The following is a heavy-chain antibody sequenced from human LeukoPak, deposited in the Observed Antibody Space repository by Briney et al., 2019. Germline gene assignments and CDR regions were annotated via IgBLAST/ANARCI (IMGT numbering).Heavy chain of an antibody. CDR3: AGDYGDYGWFDP. V-gene: IGHV4-59*01. J-gene: IGHJ5*02. D-gene: IGHD4-17*01. CDR2: IYYSGST. CDR1: GGSISSYY. Sequence: SEALSLTCTVPGGSISSYYWSWIRQPPGKGLGWIGYIYYSGSTNYNPSLKSRVTISVDTSKNQFSLKLSSVTAADTAVYYCAGDYGDYGWFDPWGQGTLVTVSS.